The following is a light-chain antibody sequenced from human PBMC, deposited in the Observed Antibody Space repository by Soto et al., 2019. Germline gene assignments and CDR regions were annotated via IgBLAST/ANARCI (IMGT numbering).Light chain of an antibody. CDR1: QIVSNTY. Sequence: EIVLTQSPGTLSLSPGEGAALSCRASQIVSNTYLAWYQQKPGQPPRLLIHATSSRATGIPDRFSGSGSGTDVTLTISRLEPEDFALYYCQQYVSSLGVYTFGQGTKLEI. CDR3: QQYVSSLGVYT. J-gene: IGKJ2*01. V-gene: IGKV3-20*01. CDR2: ATS.